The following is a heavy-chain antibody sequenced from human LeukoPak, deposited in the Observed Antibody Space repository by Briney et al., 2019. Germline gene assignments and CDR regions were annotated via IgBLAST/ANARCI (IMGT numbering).Heavy chain of an antibody. V-gene: IGHV1-2*02. CDR2: INPNSGGT. CDR3: ARADCSSTSCYEGRNWFDP. J-gene: IGHJ5*02. Sequence: AASVKVSCXASGYTFTGYYMHWVRQAPGQGLEWMGWINPNSGGTNYAQKFQGRVTMTRDTSISTAYMELSRLRSDDTAVYYCARADCSSTSCYEGRNWFDPWGQGTLVTVSS. CDR1: GYTFTGYY. D-gene: IGHD2-2*01.